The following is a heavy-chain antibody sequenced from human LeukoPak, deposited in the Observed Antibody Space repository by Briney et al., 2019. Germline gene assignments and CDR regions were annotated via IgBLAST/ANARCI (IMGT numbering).Heavy chain of an antibody. J-gene: IGHJ4*02. CDR3: ARDRYSGYHEAPTFDY. D-gene: IGHD5-12*01. CDR2: VIPILGIA. CDR1: GGTFSSYA. Sequence: GASVTVSCKASGGTFSSYAISWVRQAPGQGLEWMGRVIPILGIANYAQKFQGRVTITADKSTSTAYMELSSLRSEDTAVYYCARDRYSGYHEAPTFDYWGQGTLVTVSS. V-gene: IGHV1-69*04.